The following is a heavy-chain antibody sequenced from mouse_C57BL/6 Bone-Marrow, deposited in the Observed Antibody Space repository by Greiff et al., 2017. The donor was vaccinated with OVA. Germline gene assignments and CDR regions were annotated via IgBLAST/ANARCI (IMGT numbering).Heavy chain of an antibody. CDR2: IHPNSGST. CDR1: GYTFTSYW. V-gene: IGHV1-64*01. D-gene: IGHD1-1*01. Sequence: VQLQQPGAELVKPGASVKLSCKASGYTFTSYWMHWVKQRPGQGLEWIGMIHPNSGSTNYNEKFKSKATLTVDKSSSTAYMQLSSLTSEDSAVYYCARSALLRRGYYFDYWGQGTTLTVSS. J-gene: IGHJ2*01. CDR3: ARSALLRRGYYFDY.